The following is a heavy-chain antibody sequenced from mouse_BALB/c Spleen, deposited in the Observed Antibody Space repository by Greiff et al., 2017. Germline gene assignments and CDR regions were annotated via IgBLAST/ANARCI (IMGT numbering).Heavy chain of an antibody. CDR3: ASYGSSYGGIAD. J-gene: IGHJ3*01. CDR2: ICAGGST. Sequence: VKLMESGPGLVAPSQSLSITCTVSGFSLTSYGVHWVRQPPGKGLEWLGVICAGGSTNYNSALMSRLSISKDNSKSQVFLKMNSLQTDDTAMYYCASYGSSYGGIADWGQGTLVTVSA. CDR1: GFSLTSYG. D-gene: IGHD1-1*01. V-gene: IGHV2-9*02.